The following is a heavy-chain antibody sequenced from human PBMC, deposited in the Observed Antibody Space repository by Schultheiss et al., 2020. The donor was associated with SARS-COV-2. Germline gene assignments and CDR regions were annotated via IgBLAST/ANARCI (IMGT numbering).Heavy chain of an antibody. CDR1: GSMFRNYW. D-gene: IGHD3-3*01. CDR2: INQHGTTI. CDR3: AKDFGGPTDQ. Sequence: GGSLKISCVVSGSMFRNYWMHWVRQVPGKGLVWVARINQHGTTINYADSVKGRFTISRDNARNTLYLLMNSLRAEDTAVYYCAKDFGGPTDQWGQGTLVTVSS. V-gene: IGHV3-74*01. J-gene: IGHJ4*02.